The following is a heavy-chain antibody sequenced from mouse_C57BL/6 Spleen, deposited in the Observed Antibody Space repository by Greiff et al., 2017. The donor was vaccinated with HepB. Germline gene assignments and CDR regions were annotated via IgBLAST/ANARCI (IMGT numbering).Heavy chain of an antibody. Sequence: QAQLQQSGPELVKPGASVKISCKASGYAFSSSWMNWVKQRPGKGLEWIGRIYPGDGDTNYNGKFKGKATLTADKSSSTAYMQLSSLTSEDSAVYFCADDYEGMDYWGQGTSVTVSS. CDR2: IYPGDGDT. CDR3: ADDYEGMDY. CDR1: GYAFSSSW. J-gene: IGHJ4*01. V-gene: IGHV1-82*01.